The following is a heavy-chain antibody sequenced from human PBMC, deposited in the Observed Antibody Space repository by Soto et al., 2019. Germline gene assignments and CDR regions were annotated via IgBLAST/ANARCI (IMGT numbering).Heavy chain of an antibody. D-gene: IGHD3-3*01. CDR3: ARNYDFWCGSLGYFDL. CDR1: GFTFSSYS. J-gene: IGHJ2*01. V-gene: IGHV3-48*02. Sequence: VQLVESGGGLVQPGGSLRLSCAASGFTFSSYSMNWVRQAPGKGLEWVSYISSSSSTIYYADSVKGRFTISRDNAKNSLYLQMNSLRDEDTAVYYCARNYDFWCGSLGYFDLWGRGTLVTVSS. CDR2: ISSSSSTI.